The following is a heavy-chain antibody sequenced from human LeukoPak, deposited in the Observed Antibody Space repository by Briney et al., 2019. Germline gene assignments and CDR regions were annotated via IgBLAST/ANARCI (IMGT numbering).Heavy chain of an antibody. CDR2: INPNSGGT. CDR3: ARDLHYGDYLVSGVSFDY. D-gene: IGHD4-17*01. CDR1: GYTFTGYY. Sequence: ASVKVSCKASGYTFTGYYMHWVRQAPGQGLEWMGWINPNSGGTNYAQKFQGRVTMTRDTPISTAYMELSRLRSDDTAVYYCARDLHYGDYLVSGVSFDYWGQGTLVTVSS. V-gene: IGHV1-2*02. J-gene: IGHJ4*02.